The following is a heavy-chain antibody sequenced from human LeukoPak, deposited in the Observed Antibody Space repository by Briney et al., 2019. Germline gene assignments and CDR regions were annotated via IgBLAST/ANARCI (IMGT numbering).Heavy chain of an antibody. CDR3: ARTVLASLDAFDI. Sequence: PSETLSLTCTVSGGSISNYYWSWIRQPAGKGLEWIGRIYTSGSTNYNPSLKSRVTISVDKSKNQFSLKLSSVTAADTAVYYCARTVLASLDAFDIWGQGTMVTVSS. CDR1: GGSISNYY. J-gene: IGHJ3*02. CDR2: IYTSGST. D-gene: IGHD3-3*02. V-gene: IGHV4-4*07.